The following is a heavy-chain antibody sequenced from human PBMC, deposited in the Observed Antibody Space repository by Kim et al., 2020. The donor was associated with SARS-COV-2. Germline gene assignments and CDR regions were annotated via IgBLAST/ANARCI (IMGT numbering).Heavy chain of an antibody. CDR3: ARGPYCSGTSCSMADY. CDR1: GGSFSGYY. J-gene: IGHJ4*01. CDR2: INHSGST. V-gene: IGHV4-34*01. D-gene: IGHD2-2*01. Sequence: SETLSLTCAVYGGSFSGYYWSWIRQPPGKGLEWIGEINHSGSTNYNPSLKSRVTISVDTSKNQFSLKLSSVTAADTAVYYCARGPYCSGTSCSMADYWG.